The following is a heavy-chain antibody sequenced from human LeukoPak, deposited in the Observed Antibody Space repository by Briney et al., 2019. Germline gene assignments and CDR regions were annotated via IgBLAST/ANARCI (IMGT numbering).Heavy chain of an antibody. CDR1: GGTFSSYA. CDR2: IIPIFGTA. J-gene: IGHJ5*02. D-gene: IGHD6-19*01. V-gene: IGHV1-69*06. CDR3: AREGQWLVKGWFDP. Sequence: SVKVSCKASGGTFSSYAISWVRQAPGQGLEWMGGIIPIFGTANYAQKFQGRVTITADKFTSTAYMELSSLRSEDTAVYYCAREGQWLVKGWFDPWGQGTLVTVSS.